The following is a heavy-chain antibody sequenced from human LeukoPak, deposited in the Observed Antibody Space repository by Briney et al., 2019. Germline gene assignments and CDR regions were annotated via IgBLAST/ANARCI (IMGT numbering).Heavy chain of an antibody. J-gene: IGHJ4*02. CDR2: ISYDGTNK. V-gene: IGHV3-30*18. D-gene: IGHD3-22*01. CDR3: AKGSSRGTVDY. Sequence: GRSLPVSRAGSGFTFSNYDMHWVRQAPGKGLEWVAFISYDGTNKYYADSVKGRFTSSRDNSKYTLYLQMNSLRAEDTAVYYCAKGSSRGTVDYWGAGKPWS. CDR1: GFTFSNYD.